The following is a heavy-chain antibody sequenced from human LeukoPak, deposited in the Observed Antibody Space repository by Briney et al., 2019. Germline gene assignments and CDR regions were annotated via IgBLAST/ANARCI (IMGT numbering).Heavy chain of an antibody. V-gene: IGHV3-23*01. CDR2: ISTRGGNT. Sequence: GGSLRLSCAVSGFTFSSYAMSWVRQAPGKGLEWVSTISTRGGNTYYADSVKGRFTISRDNSKNSLYLQMNSLRAEDTALYFCARAASTGTVDYWGQGTMVTVSS. J-gene: IGHJ4*02. CDR3: ARAASTGTVDY. D-gene: IGHD6-13*01. CDR1: GFTFSSYA.